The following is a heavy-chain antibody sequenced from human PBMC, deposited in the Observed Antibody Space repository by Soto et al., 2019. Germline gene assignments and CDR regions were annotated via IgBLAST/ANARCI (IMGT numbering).Heavy chain of an antibody. CDR3: ARLGVTGDRAFDI. CDR1: GYSFTSYW. D-gene: IGHD7-27*01. Sequence: GESLKISCKGSGYSFTSYWIGWVRQMPGKGLEWMGIIYPGDSDTRYSPSFKGQVTISADKSISTAYLQWSSLEASDTAMYYFARLGVTGDRAFDIWGQGTMVTVSS. J-gene: IGHJ3*02. CDR2: IYPGDSDT. V-gene: IGHV5-51*01.